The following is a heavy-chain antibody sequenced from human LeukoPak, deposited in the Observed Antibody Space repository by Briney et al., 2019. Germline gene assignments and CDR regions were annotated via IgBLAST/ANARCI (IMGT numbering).Heavy chain of an antibody. V-gene: IGHV4-34*01. CDR2: INHSGST. CDR1: GGSFSGYY. J-gene: IGHJ5*02. D-gene: IGHD3-10*01. Sequence: SETLSLTCAVYGGSFSGYYWSWIRQPPGKGLEWIGEINHSGSTNYNPSLKSRVTISVDTSKNQFSLKLSSVTAADTAVYYCARRPRGLLWFGELLPWFDPWGQGTLVTVSS. CDR3: ARRPRGLLWFGELLPWFDP.